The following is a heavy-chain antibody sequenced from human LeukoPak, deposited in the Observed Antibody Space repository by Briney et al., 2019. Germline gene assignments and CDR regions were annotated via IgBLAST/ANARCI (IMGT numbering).Heavy chain of an antibody. J-gene: IGHJ4*02. V-gene: IGHV3-66*01. Sequence: GGSLRLSCAASVFTVSSNYMSWVRQAPGKGLEWVSVIFSGGGTYYADTVKGRFTISRDNSKNTLYLQMNSLRAEDTAVYYCARGVYGAYAFDYWGQGTLVTVSS. CDR2: IFSGGGT. D-gene: IGHD4-17*01. CDR1: VFTVSSNY. CDR3: ARGVYGAYAFDY.